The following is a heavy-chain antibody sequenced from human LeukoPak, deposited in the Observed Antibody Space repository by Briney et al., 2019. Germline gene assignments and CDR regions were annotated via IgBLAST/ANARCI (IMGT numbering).Heavy chain of an antibody. V-gene: IGHV1-24*01. CDR2: FDPKDGHT. J-gene: IGHJ4*02. Sequence: ASVKVSCKVSGYTLTELSVHWVRQAPGKGLEWMGNFDPKDGHTIYAQRFQGRVTMTEDTSTHTAYMELSSLRSEDTAVYYCATNIPGIVGATVYSNPFDYWGQGTLVTVSS. D-gene: IGHD1-26*01. CDR3: ATNIPGIVGATVYSNPFDY. CDR1: GYTLTELS.